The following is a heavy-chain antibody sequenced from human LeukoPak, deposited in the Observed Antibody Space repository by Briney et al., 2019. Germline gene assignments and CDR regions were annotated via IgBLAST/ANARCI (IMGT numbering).Heavy chain of an antibody. D-gene: IGHD6-19*01. CDR2: MNPNGGNT. J-gene: IGHJ4*02. CDR1: GYTFTSCD. CDR3: TRGSSGRRDN. Sequence: ASVKVSCKASGYTFTSCDINWVRQATGQGREWMGWMNPNGGNTGYGQSFQGRITMTRDISIGKAYMELSNLTSEDTAIYYCTRGSSGRRDNWGQGTLVTVSA. V-gene: IGHV1-8*01.